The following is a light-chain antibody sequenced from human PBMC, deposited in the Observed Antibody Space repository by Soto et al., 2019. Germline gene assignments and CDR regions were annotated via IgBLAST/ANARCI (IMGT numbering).Light chain of an antibody. CDR2: DND. V-gene: IGLV1-51*01. CDR3: GTWDSSLSAVV. CDR1: SSNIGNNY. J-gene: IGLJ2*01. Sequence: QSVLTQPPSVSAAPGQKVTISCSGRSSNIGNNYVSWYQQVPGTAPKLLIKDNDKRPSGIPDRCSGSKSGTSATLGITGLQTGDEADYYCGTWDSSLSAVVFGGGTKVTVL.